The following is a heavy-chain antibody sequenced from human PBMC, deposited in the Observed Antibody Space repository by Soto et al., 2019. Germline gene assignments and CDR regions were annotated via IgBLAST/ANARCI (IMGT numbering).Heavy chain of an antibody. J-gene: IGHJ6*02. D-gene: IGHD3-3*01. CDR2: INPNRGCA. Sequence: ASVKVSFKASGYTFTGYYMHWLRQAPGQGLEWMGWINPNRGCANYAQKFRGWVTMTRDTSISTAYMELSRLRSDDTAVYYCAREGGGLRLYYDFWSGYPYYGMDVWGQGTTVTVSS. V-gene: IGHV1-2*04. CDR3: AREGGGLRLYYDFWSGYPYYGMDV. CDR1: GYTFTGYY.